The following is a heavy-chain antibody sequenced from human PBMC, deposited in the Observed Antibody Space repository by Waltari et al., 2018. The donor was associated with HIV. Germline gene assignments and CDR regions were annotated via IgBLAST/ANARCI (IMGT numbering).Heavy chain of an antibody. V-gene: IGHV3-7*01. J-gene: IGHJ4*02. CDR2: IRQDGSEK. CDR1: GFTFSTSW. CDR3: ARVMTTVTFFDY. D-gene: IGHD4-17*01. Sequence: EVQLVESGGGLVQPGGSLSLSCTAPGFTFSTSWMSWVRQAPGKGLEWVANIRQDGSEKYYVDSVEGRFTISRDNAKTSLYLQMNSLRAEDTAVYYCARVMTTVTFFDYWGQGTLVTISS.